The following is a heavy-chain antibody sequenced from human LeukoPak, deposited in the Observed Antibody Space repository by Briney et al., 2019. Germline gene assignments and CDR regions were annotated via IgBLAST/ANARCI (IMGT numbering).Heavy chain of an antibody. Sequence: GGSLRLSCAASGFTFSSHGMSWVRQAPGKGLEWVAFIRYDGTNKYYAESVKGRFTISRDNSKNTLYVQMNSLRAEDTAVYYCAKGNYYDSSAYNWFDPWGQGTLVTVSS. CDR2: IRYDGTNK. CDR3: AKGNYYDSSAYNWFDP. J-gene: IGHJ5*02. V-gene: IGHV3-30*02. CDR1: GFTFSSHG. D-gene: IGHD3-22*01.